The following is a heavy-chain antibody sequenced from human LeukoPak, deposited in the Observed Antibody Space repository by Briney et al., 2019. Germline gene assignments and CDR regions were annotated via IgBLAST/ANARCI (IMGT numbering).Heavy chain of an antibody. D-gene: IGHD3-22*01. V-gene: IGHV1-69*04. J-gene: IGHJ4*02. CDR1: GGTFSSYA. CDR2: IIPILGIA. CDR3: ARGQNRNYDSSGYGY. Sequence: SVKVSCKASGGTFSSYAISWVRQAPGQGLEWMGRIIPILGIANYAQKFQGRVTITANKSTSTAYMELSSLRSEDTAVYYCARGQNRNYDSSGYGYWGQGTLVTVSS.